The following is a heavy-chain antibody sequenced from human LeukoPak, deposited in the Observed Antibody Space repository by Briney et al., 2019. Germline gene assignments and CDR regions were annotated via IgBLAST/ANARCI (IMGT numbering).Heavy chain of an antibody. J-gene: IGHJ4*02. CDR3: ARVATPDVSSPLDF. CDR1: GGSITGFF. V-gene: IGHV4-4*07. Sequence: SETLSLTCAVSGGSITGFFWTWIRQPAGEGPQSIGRIFSSGGANYNPSLQSRVAMSVDTSQNLFSLKLTSVTAADTAVYFCARVATPDVSSPLDFWGQGILVTVSS. D-gene: IGHD6-19*01. CDR2: IFSSGGA.